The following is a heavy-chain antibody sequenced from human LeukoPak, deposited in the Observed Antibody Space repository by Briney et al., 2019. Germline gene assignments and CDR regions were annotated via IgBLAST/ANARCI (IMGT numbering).Heavy chain of an antibody. Sequence: PGGSLRLSCAASGFTFSSHGINWVRQAPGKGLEWVSGISPSGSISYYADSVKGRFTISRDNSKNTLYLQMNSLRAEDTAVYYCAKQTEVGYSSSWERNPDFDYRGQGTLVTVSS. CDR2: ISPSGSIS. D-gene: IGHD6-13*01. CDR1: GFTFSSHG. CDR3: AKQTEVGYSSSWERNPDFDY. V-gene: IGHV3-23*01. J-gene: IGHJ4*02.